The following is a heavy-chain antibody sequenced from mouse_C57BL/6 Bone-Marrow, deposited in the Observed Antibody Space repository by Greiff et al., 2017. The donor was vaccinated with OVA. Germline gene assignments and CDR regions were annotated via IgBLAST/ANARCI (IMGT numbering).Heavy chain of an antibody. CDR3: ARGRNWESFDY. D-gene: IGHD4-1*01. V-gene: IGHV3-6*01. CDR2: ISYDGSN. Sequence: EVKLMESGPGLVKPSQSLSLTCSVTGYSITSGYYWNWIRQFPGNKLEWMGYISYDGSNNYNPSLKNRISITRDTSKNQFFLKLNSVTTEDTATYYCARGRNWESFDYWGQGTTLTVSS. J-gene: IGHJ2*01. CDR1: GYSITSGYY.